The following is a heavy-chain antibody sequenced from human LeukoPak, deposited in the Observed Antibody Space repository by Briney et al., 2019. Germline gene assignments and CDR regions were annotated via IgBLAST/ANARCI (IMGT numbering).Heavy chain of an antibody. V-gene: IGHV4-34*01. Sequence: SETLSLTCAVYGRSFRPYYWSWIRQPPGKGLEWIGEINHSGSTNYNPSLKSRVTISVDTSKNQFSLRLSSVTAADTAVYYCARGGFYCGGDCYVDYWGQGTLVTVSS. D-gene: IGHD2-21*02. J-gene: IGHJ4*02. CDR3: ARGGFYCGGDCYVDY. CDR1: GRSFRPYY. CDR2: INHSGST.